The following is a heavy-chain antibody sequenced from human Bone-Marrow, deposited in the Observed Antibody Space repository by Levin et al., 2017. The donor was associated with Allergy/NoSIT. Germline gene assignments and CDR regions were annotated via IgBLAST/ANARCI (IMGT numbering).Heavy chain of an antibody. J-gene: IGHJ5*02. D-gene: IGHD2-21*01. Sequence: SQTLSLTCDVSGGSIRSSNWWSWVRQPPGKGLEWIGEIYHRGSTKYNPSLKSRVTMSVDKSKNQFSLRLRSVTAADTAVYYCATSFLDRWGQGILVSVSS. CDR2: IYHRGST. CDR1: GGSIRSSNW. CDR3: ATSFLDR. V-gene: IGHV4-4*02.